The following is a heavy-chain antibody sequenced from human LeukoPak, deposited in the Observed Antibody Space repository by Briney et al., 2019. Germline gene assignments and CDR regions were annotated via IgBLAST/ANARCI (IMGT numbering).Heavy chain of an antibody. CDR1: GYTFTSYG. Sequence: GASVKVSCKASGYTFTSYGISWVRQAPGQGLEWMGWINPNSGGTNYAQKFQGRVTMTRDTSISTAYMELSRLRSDDTAVYYCAREKYDYVWGSYRLPSFDYWGQGTLVTVSS. CDR2: INPNSGGT. J-gene: IGHJ4*02. V-gene: IGHV1-2*02. D-gene: IGHD3-16*02. CDR3: AREKYDYVWGSYRLPSFDY.